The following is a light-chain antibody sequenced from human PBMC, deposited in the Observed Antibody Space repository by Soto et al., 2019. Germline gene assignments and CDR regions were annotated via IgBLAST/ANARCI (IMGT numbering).Light chain of an antibody. CDR3: AAWDDSLSGRYV. CDR1: SSNIGSNY. J-gene: IGLJ1*01. Sequence: QSALTQPASVSGSPGQSITISCSGSSSNIGSNYVYWYQQLPGTAPKLLIHRNNQRPSGVPDRFSGSKSGTSASLAISGLRSEDEADYYCAAWDDSLSGRYVFGTGTKLTVL. V-gene: IGLV1-47*01. CDR2: RNN.